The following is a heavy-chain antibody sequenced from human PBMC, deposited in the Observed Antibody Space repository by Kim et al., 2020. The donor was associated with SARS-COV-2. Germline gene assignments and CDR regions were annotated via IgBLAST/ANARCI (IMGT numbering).Heavy chain of an antibody. D-gene: IGHD6-19*01. CDR3: ARLWGRNSGWEGRGYYFDY. Sequence: GESLKISCKGSGYSFTSYWIGWVRQMPGKGLEWMGIIYPGDSDTRYSPSFQGQVTISADKSISTAYLQWSSLKASDTAMYYCARLWGRNSGWEGRGYYFDYWGQGTLVTVSS. CDR2: IYPGDSDT. J-gene: IGHJ4*02. V-gene: IGHV5-51*01. CDR1: GYSFTSYW.